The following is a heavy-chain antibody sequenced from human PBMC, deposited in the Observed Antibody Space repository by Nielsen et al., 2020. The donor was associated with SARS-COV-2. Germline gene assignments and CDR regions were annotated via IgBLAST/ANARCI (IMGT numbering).Heavy chain of an antibody. V-gene: IGHV3-11*04. CDR2: ISSSDSPT. CDR1: GFSISDYY. J-gene: IGHJ3*01. CDR3: ARDWSRAFDV. Sequence: GESLKISCAASGFSISDYYMSWIRQAPGKGLEWVAHISSSDSPTYYVEAVKGRFTISRDNAKNSMSLQMNSLRVEDTAVYYCARDWSRAFDVWGQGTMVTVSS.